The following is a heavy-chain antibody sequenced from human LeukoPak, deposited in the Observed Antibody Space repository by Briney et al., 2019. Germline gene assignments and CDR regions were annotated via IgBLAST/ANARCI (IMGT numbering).Heavy chain of an antibody. J-gene: IGHJ4*02. CDR2: MSPNSGDT. V-gene: IGHV1-8*01. CDR3: VRTPPNWGFDY. Sequence: ASVKVSCKASGYTFTTHDINWVRQATGQGLEWLGWMSPNSGDTGYAQKFQGRVTMTSDSSISTAYMELSSLRSEDTAIYYCVRTPPNWGFDYWGQGTLVAVSS. D-gene: IGHD7-27*01. CDR1: GYTFTTHD.